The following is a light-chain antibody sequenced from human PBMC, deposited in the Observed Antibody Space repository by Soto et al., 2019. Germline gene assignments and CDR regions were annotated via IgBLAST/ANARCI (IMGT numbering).Light chain of an antibody. CDR3: QQAYSFPIT. CDR2: AAS. J-gene: IGKJ5*01. Sequence: DVVMTQSPESLAVSLGERATINCRSSQSVLYSSSNKNYLAWYQHKPGRAPELLIHAASSLQSGVPSRFSGSGSGTDFTLTINSLQPEDFATYYCQQAYSFPITFGQGTRLEIK. CDR1: QSVLYSSSNKNY. V-gene: IGKV1D-12*01.